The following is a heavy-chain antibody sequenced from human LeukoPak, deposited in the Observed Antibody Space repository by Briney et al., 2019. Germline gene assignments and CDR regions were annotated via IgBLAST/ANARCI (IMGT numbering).Heavy chain of an antibody. Sequence: SETLSLTCAVSGYSIRSGYYWGWIRQPPGKGLEWIGGIYHSGSTYYNPSLKSRVTISVDTSKNQFSLKLSSVTAADTAVYYCARVRNNWNYFSAQNNWFDPWGQGTLVTVSS. D-gene: IGHD1-7*01. CDR1: GYSIRSGYY. V-gene: IGHV4-38-2*01. J-gene: IGHJ5*02. CDR2: IYHSGST. CDR3: ARVRNNWNYFSAQNNWFDP.